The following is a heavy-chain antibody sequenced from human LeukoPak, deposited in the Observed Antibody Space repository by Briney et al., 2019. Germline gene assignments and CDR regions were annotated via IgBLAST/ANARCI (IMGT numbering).Heavy chain of an antibody. CDR3: ARGPYAYTSSATLGSYNWFDP. D-gene: IGHD2-2*02. CDR2: IYPGDSDT. CDR1: GYSFPNYW. Sequence: GEALKISFQGSGYSFPNYWIGWVRPMPGKGLGWKGIIYPGDSDTRYSPSFQEQVNISVDKSISTAYLQWSSLKASDTAMYYCARGPYAYTSSATLGSYNWFDPWGQGSLVTVSS. J-gene: IGHJ5*02. V-gene: IGHV5-51*01.